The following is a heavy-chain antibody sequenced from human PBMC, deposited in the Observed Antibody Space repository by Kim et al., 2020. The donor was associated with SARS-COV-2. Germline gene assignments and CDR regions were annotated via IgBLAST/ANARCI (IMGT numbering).Heavy chain of an antibody. J-gene: IGHJ6*02. Sequence: GGSLRLSCAASGFTVSRNYMSWVRQPPGKGLEWVSVIYSGGSTYYADCVEGRFIISRDTSKNTLYIQMNSLSAEDTAVYYCARGLVGSSGGYGMDVWGQGTTLTVSS. CDR1: GFTVSRNY. CDR3: ARGLVGSSGGYGMDV. D-gene: IGHD6-13*01. V-gene: IGHV3-53*03. CDR2: IYSGGST.